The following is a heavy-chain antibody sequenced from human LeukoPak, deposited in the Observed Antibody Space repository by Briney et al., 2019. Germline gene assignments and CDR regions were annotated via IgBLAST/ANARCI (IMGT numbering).Heavy chain of an antibody. CDR1: GYTLTELS. Sequence: ASVKVSCKVSGYTLTELSMHWVRQAPGKGLEWMGGFDPEDGETIYAQKFQGRVTMTEDTSTDTAYMELRSLRSDDTAVYYCARDPYSSGWYPFNWFDPWGQGTLVTVSS. D-gene: IGHD6-19*01. CDR2: FDPEDGET. CDR3: ARDPYSSGWYPFNWFDP. J-gene: IGHJ5*02. V-gene: IGHV1-24*01.